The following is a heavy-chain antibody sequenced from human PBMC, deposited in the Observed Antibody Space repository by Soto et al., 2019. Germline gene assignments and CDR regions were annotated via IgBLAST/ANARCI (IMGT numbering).Heavy chain of an antibody. D-gene: IGHD3-10*01. J-gene: IGHJ6*03. Sequence: ASVKVSCKASGYTSTSYDINWVRQATGQGLEWMGWMNPNSGNTGYAQKIQGRVTMTRNTSISTAYMELSSLRSEDTAVYYCARVYGSGSYSRYYYYMDVWGKGTTVTVSS. CDR1: GYTSTSYD. CDR3: ARVYGSGSYSRYYYYMDV. CDR2: MNPNSGNT. V-gene: IGHV1-8*01.